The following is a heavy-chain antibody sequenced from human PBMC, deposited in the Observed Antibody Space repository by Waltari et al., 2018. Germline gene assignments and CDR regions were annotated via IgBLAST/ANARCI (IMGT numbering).Heavy chain of an antibody. CDR2: FDPQDGET. Sequence: QVQLVQSGAEVKKPGASVKVPCKVSGYPVTAVSIHWVRQSPGKGLEWMGSFDPQDGETVYAQKFQGRVTVTEDSSTDTAYMELSSLRSDDTAVYYCATRGSSSRNNYWGQGTLVTVSS. CDR1: GYPVTAVS. CDR3: ATRGSSSRNNY. V-gene: IGHV1-24*01. J-gene: IGHJ4*02. D-gene: IGHD6-6*01.